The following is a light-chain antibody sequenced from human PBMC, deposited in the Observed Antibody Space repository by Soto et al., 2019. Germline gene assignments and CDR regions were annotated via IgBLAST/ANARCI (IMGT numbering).Light chain of an antibody. CDR2: AAS. J-gene: IGKJ2*01. V-gene: IGKV3-11*01. CDR3: QQRQA. Sequence: EIVLTQSPATLSLSPGERATLSCRASQSVSSYLAWYQQKPGQAPRLLIYAASNRATGIPARFSGSGSGTDFTLTISSLEPEDFAVYYCQQRQAFGQGTKLEIK. CDR1: QSVSSY.